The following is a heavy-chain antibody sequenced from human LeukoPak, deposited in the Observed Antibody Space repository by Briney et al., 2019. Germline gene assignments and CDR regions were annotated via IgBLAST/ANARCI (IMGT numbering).Heavy chain of an antibody. Sequence: ASVKVSCKASGYTFTSYYMYWVRQAPGQGLEWMGIINPSGGSTSYAQKFQGRVTMTRDTSTSTVYMELSSLRSEDTAVYYCARARYSNNWYFDAFDMWGQGTMVTVSS. D-gene: IGHD6-13*01. V-gene: IGHV1-46*01. CDR1: GYTFTSYY. J-gene: IGHJ3*02. CDR2: INPSGGST. CDR3: ARARYSNNWYFDAFDM.